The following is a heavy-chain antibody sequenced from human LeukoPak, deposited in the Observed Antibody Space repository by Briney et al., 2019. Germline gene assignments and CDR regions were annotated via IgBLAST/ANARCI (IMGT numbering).Heavy chain of an antibody. CDR2: ISSSGILI. V-gene: IGHV3-48*03. D-gene: IGHD6-19*01. Sequence: GGSLRLSCAASGFTFSNYEMNWVRQAPGKGLEWVSFISSSGILIYYADSVKGRFTISRDNGKNSLFPQMDSLRVEDTAVYYCAKVSGSGWHFDHWGQGTLVTVSS. CDR3: AKVSGSGWHFDH. CDR1: GFTFSNYE. J-gene: IGHJ4*02.